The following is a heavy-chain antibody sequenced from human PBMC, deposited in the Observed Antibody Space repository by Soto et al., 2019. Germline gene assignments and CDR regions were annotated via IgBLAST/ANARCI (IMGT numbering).Heavy chain of an antibody. V-gene: IGHV3-23*01. D-gene: IGHD1-26*01. CDR2: ITFRGDYT. J-gene: IGHJ4*02. Sequence: EVQLLESGGGLVQPGGSLRLSCAASGFTVSSYAMSWVRQAPGKRLEWLAGITFRGDYTYYAVSVKGRFTLSRDNSRNRLDLQMNSLKVEDTALYYCAKLGTMGVFDNWGPGTLLTVSS. CDR3: AKLGTMGVFDN. CDR1: GFTVSSYA.